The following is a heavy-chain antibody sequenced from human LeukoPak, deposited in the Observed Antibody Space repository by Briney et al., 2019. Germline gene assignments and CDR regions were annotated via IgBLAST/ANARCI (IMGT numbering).Heavy chain of an antibody. CDR2: IYYSGST. CDR1: GVSISSYY. J-gene: IGHJ6*03. CDR3: AREGVGYPYDYYYYMDV. Sequence: PSETLSLTCTVSGVSISSYYWSWIRQPPGKGLEWVGYIYYSGSTNYNPSLKSRVTISVDTSKNQFSLKLSSVTAADTAVYYCAREGVGYPYDYYYYMDVWGKGTTVTVSS. V-gene: IGHV4-59*01. D-gene: IGHD5-18*01.